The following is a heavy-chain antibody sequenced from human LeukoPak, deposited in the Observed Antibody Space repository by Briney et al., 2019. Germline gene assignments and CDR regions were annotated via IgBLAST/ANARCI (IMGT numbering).Heavy chain of an antibody. CDR3: ASCLMITFGGTSDAFDI. Sequence: GGSLRLSCAASGFTFSDYSMNWVRQAPGKGLEWVSSISSSSSYIYYADSVKGRFTISRDNARNSLYLQMNSLRVEDTAVYYCASCLMITFGGTSDAFDIWGQGTMVTVSS. CDR1: GFTFSDYS. D-gene: IGHD3-16*01. V-gene: IGHV3-21*01. CDR2: ISSSSSYI. J-gene: IGHJ3*02.